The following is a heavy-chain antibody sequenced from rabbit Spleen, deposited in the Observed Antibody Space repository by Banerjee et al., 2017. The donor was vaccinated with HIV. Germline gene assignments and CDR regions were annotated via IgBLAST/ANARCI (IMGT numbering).Heavy chain of an antibody. V-gene: IGHV1S45*01. CDR2: IYGATGKA. CDR3: ARDLAGVIGWNFNL. D-gene: IGHD4-1*01. CDR1: GIDFTKYY. J-gene: IGHJ4*01. Sequence: QERLTETGGGLVQPGGSLTLSCKASGIDFTKYYLTWVRQAPGKGLEWIGIIYGATGKAVYASWAKGRFTISKTSSTTVTLQMTSLTAADTATYFCARDLAGVIGWNFNLWGQGTLVTVS.